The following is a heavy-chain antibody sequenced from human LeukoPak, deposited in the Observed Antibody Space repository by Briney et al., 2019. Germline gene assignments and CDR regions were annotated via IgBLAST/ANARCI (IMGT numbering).Heavy chain of an antibody. V-gene: IGHV4-59*01. CDR1: GGSISSYY. CDR3: ARWASSSSLFDS. D-gene: IGHD6-6*01. J-gene: IGHJ4*02. CDR2: IYYSGTT. Sequence: SETLSLTCTVSGGSISSYYWSWIRQPPGKGLEWIGYIYYSGTTYYNPSLKSRVTISVDTSKNHFPLKMRSVTAADTAVYYCARWASSSSLFDSWGQGTLVTVSS.